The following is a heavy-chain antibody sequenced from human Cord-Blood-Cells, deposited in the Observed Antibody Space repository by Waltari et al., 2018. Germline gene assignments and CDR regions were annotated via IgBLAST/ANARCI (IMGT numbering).Heavy chain of an antibody. CDR2: INPSGGST. Sequence: QVQLVQSGAEVKKPGASVKVSCTAFGYSFTSYYMHWVRQAPGQGLEWMGIINPSGGSTSYAQKFQGRVTMTRDTSTSTVYMELSSLRSEDTAVYYCAREGGSYFDPWGQGTLVTVSS. V-gene: IGHV1-46*01. J-gene: IGHJ5*02. D-gene: IGHD1-26*01. CDR1: GYSFTSYY. CDR3: AREGGSYFDP.